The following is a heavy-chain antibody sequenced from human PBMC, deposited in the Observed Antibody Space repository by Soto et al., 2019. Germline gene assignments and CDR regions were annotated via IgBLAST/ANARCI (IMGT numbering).Heavy chain of an antibody. CDR2: IIPILGIA. Sequence: QVQLVQSGAEVKKPGSSVKVSCKASGGTFSSYTISWVRQAPGQGLEWMGRIIPILGIANYAQKFQGRVTITADKFTSTAYMELSSLRSEDTAVYYCARSLGYYDSSGYYNWGQGTLVTVSS. D-gene: IGHD3-22*01. CDR1: GGTFSSYT. V-gene: IGHV1-69*02. CDR3: ARSLGYYDSSGYYN. J-gene: IGHJ4*02.